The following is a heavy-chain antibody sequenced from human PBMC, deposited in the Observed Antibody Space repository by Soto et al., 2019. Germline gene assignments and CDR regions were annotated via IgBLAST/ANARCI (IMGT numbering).Heavy chain of an antibody. J-gene: IGHJ6*02. D-gene: IGHD3-10*01. CDR1: GFTFSTYT. CDR3: AKALTVVRGLIYYGMDV. V-gene: IGHV3-23*01. Sequence: GSLRLSCAASGFTFSTYTMNWVRQAPGKGLEWVSGIYGSGGSTFYADSVKGRFTISRDNSGNTLYLQMNSLRVEDTAVYYCAKALTVVRGLIYYGMDVWGQGTTVTVSS. CDR2: IYGSGGST.